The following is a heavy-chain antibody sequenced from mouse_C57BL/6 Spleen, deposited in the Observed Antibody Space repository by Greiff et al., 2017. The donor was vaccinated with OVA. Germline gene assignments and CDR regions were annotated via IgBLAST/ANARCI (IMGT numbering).Heavy chain of an antibody. CDR2: IDPEDGDT. D-gene: IGHD2-2*01. V-gene: IGHV14-1*01. J-gene: IGHJ2*01. Sequence: VQLQQSGAELVRPGASVKLSCTASGFNIKDYYMHWVKQRPEQGLEWIGRIDPEDGDTEYAPKFQGKATMTADTSSNPASLPLSSLTSEDTAVYNCTTVLCYGYDGDYFDCWGQGTTLTVAS. CDR3: TTVLCYGYDGDYFDC. CDR1: GFNIKDYY.